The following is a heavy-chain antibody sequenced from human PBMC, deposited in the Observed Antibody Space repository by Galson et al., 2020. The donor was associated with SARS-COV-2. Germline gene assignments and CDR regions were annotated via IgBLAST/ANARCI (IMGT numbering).Heavy chain of an antibody. CDR3: ARETVSGLFGP. J-gene: IGHJ4*02. CDR2: SYHSGST. V-gene: IGHV4-59*01. CDR1: GGSIRSYY. D-gene: IGHD5-12*01. Sequence: SETLSLTCSVSGGSIRSYYWSWIRQPPGKRLEWLGYSYHSGSTNYNPSLKSRVTISVDTSKNQFSLRLTSVTAADTAVYYCARETVSGLFGPWGQGTLVIVSS.